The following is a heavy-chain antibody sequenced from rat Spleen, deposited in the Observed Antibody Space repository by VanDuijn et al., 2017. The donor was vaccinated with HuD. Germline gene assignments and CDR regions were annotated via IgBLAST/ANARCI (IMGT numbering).Heavy chain of an antibody. V-gene: IGHV5-17*01. J-gene: IGHJ2*01. CDR2: ILYDDTNT. Sequence: EVVLVGSGGGLVQPGRSMNLSCAASGFIFSNYGMAWVRQAPKKGLEWVATILYDDTNTYYRDSVKGRFTISRDNTKNTLYLQMDSLRSEDTATYYCARDRILRSTGFDYWGQGVMVTVSS. CDR3: ARDRILRSTGFDY. D-gene: IGHD1-6*01. CDR1: GFIFSNYG.